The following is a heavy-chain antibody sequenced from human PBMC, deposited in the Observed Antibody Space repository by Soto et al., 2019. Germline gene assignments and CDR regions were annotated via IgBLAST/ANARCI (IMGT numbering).Heavy chain of an antibody. Sequence: GGSMRLSCAAWKLSCATYWMNWVSQAPGKGPEWLSGINSDGTISSYADSVRGRFAVSRDNSRNTLHLQMNSLSAADTALYYCVKDYQAGDYGDPNFAFSGMDVWGQGTTVTVSS. D-gene: IGHD4-17*01. CDR2: INSDGTIS. CDR3: VKDYQAGDYGDPNFAFSGMDV. CDR1: KLSCATYW. V-gene: IGHV3-74*01. J-gene: IGHJ6*02.